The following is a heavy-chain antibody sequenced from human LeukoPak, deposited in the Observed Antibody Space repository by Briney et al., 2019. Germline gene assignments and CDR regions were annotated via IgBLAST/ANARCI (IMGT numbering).Heavy chain of an antibody. CDR3: EAAPLQEYYYYGMDV. J-gene: IGHJ6*02. V-gene: IGHV4-4*08. CDR2: VYASGAT. D-gene: IGHD6-13*01. Sequence: SETLSLTCTVSGGSITNYYWSWIRQPPGEGLEWIGYVYASGATNSIPSLKSRVTISVDTSKNQFSLKLSSVTAADTAVYYCEAAPLQEYYYYGMDVWGQGTTVTVSS. CDR1: GGSITNYY.